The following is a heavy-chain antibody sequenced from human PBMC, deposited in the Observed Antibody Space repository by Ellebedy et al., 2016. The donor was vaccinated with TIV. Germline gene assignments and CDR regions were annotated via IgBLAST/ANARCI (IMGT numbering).Heavy chain of an antibody. CDR1: GFTFSTYW. J-gene: IGHJ3*02. Sequence: GESLKISCAASGFTFSTYWMTWVRQAPGKGLEWVANIRQDASEKYYVDSVKGRFTISRDNAKNSLYLQMNSLRAEETAVYYCARDRGGQYSSDGYYDAFDIWGQGTMVTVS. V-gene: IGHV3-7*01. CDR2: IRQDASEK. D-gene: IGHD3-22*01. CDR3: ARDRGGQYSSDGYYDAFDI.